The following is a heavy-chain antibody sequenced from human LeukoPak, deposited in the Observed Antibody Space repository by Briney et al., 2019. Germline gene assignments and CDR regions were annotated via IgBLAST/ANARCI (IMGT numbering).Heavy chain of an antibody. J-gene: IGHJ4*02. CDR3: ARVHDSSGYYYVGGFDY. D-gene: IGHD3-22*01. V-gene: IGHV4-30-4*07. CDR1: GGSISSGGYS. Sequence: SQTLSLTCAVSGGSISSGGYSWSWIRQPPGKGLEWIGYIYYSGSTYYNPSLKSRVTISVDTSKNQFSLKLSSVTAADTAVYYCARVHDSSGYYYVGGFDYWGQGTLVTVSS. CDR2: IYYSGST.